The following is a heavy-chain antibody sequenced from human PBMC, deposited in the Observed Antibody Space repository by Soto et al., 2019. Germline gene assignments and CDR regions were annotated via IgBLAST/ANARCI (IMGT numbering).Heavy chain of an antibody. J-gene: IGHJ5*02. CDR1: CGSITSGGYY. V-gene: IGHV4-31*03. D-gene: IGHD1-7*01. CDR2: IFYSGST. Sequence: PSETLSLTRTVSCGSITSGGYYWSWIRQHPGKGLEWIGYIFYSGSTYYNPSLKSRVTISVDTSKNQFSLKLGSVTAADTAVYYCARDRGTGTPRLELRGYWFDPWGQGPLVTVSS. CDR3: ARDRGTGTPRLELRGYWFDP.